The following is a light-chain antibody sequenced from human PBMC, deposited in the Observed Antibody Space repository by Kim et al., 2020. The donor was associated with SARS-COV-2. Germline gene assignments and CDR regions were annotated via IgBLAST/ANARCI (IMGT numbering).Light chain of an antibody. V-gene: IGLV4-69*01. Sequence: QPVLTQSPSASASLGASVSLTCTLSSGHSTYAIAWYQQQPDKSPRYLMKVYSDGRHVKGDGIPDRLSGSSSGPQRYLTISSLQSEDEADYYCQTWGSGTVVFGGGTKLTVL. J-gene: IGLJ2*01. CDR2: VYSDGRH. CDR1: SGHSTYA. CDR3: QTWGSGTVV.